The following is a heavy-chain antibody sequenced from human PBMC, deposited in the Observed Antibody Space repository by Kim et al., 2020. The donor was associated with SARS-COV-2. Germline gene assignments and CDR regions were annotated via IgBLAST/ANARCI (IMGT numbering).Heavy chain of an antibody. CDR2: ISYDGSNK. CDR1: GFTFSSYG. D-gene: IGHD3-16*01. Sequence: GGSLRLSCAASGFTFSSYGMHWVLQAPGKGLEWVAVISYDGSNKYYADSVKGRFTISRDNSKNTLYLQMNSLRAEDTAVYYCAKLRGGGSSVRGGVQTTYYYYGMDVWGQGTTVTVSS. J-gene: IGHJ6*02. V-gene: IGHV3-30*18. CDR3: AKLRGGGSSVRGGVQTTYYYYGMDV.